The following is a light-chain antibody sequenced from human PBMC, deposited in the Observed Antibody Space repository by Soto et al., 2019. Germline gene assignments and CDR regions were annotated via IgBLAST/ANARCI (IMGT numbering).Light chain of an antibody. Sequence: QSALTQPASVSGSTGQSITSSCTGTSSDVGGYNYVSWYQQHPGKAPKLMIYEVSNRPSGVSNRFSGSKSGNTASLTISGLQAEDEADYYCSSYTSSSVVFGGGTKLTVL. CDR2: EVS. CDR1: SSDVGGYNY. J-gene: IGLJ2*01. CDR3: SSYTSSSVV. V-gene: IGLV2-14*01.